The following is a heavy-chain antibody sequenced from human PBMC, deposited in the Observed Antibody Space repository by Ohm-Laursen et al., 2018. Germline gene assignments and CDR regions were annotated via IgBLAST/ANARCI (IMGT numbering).Heavy chain of an antibody. CDR1: GYTFTSYY. J-gene: IGHJ6*02. Sequence: GASVKVSCKVSGYTFTSYYMHWVRQAPGQGLEWMGIINPSGGSTSYAQKFQGRVTMTRDTSTSTAYMELRSLRSDDTAVYYCARDRDYDFWSGYRRYYYGMDVWGQGTTVTVSS. D-gene: IGHD3-3*01. V-gene: IGHV1-46*01. CDR3: ARDRDYDFWSGYRRYYYGMDV. CDR2: INPSGGST.